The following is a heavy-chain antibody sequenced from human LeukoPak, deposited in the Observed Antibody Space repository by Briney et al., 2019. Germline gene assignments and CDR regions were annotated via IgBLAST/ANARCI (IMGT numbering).Heavy chain of an antibody. D-gene: IGHD6-13*01. Sequence: APVKVSCKASGYTFTNYGISWVRQAPGQGLEWMGWISVYNGYTEYAQKLQGRVTMTTDTSTSTAYMELRSLRSDDTAVYYCAKNGSSYCDNWGQGTLVTVSS. CDR2: ISVYNGYT. V-gene: IGHV1-18*01. J-gene: IGHJ4*02. CDR1: GYTFTNYG. CDR3: AKNGSSYCDN.